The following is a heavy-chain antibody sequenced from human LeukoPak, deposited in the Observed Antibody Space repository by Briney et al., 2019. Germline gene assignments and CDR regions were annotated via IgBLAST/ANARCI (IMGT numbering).Heavy chain of an antibody. D-gene: IGHD2-2*01. CDR1: GFTFSDYY. V-gene: IGHV3-11*04. CDR2: ISSSGSTI. Sequence: GGSLRLSCAASGFTFSDYYMSWIRQAPGKGLEWVSYISSSGSTIYYADSVKGRFTISRDNAKNSLYLQMNSLRVEDTAVYYCARAPTVLVGYCSSSSCQADYWGQGTLVTVSS. J-gene: IGHJ4*02. CDR3: ARAPTVLVGYCSSSSCQADY.